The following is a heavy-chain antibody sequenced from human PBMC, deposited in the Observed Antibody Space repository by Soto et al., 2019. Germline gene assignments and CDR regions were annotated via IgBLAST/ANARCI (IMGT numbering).Heavy chain of an antibody. Sequence: GGSLRLSCAASGFPFSIYAMSLVRQAPGKGLEWVSAISVSGGSTYYADSVKGRFTISRDNSKNTLYLQMNSLRAEDTAVYYCAKDPVMGYHFDYWGQGILVTVSS. V-gene: IGHV3-23*01. CDR2: ISVSGGST. J-gene: IGHJ4*02. CDR1: GFPFSIYA. CDR3: AKDPVMGYHFDY. D-gene: IGHD5-18*01.